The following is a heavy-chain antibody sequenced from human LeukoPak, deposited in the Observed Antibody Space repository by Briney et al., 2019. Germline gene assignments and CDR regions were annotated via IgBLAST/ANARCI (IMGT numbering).Heavy chain of an antibody. J-gene: IGHJ4*02. V-gene: IGHV1-46*01. Sequence: ASVTVSCKASGYTFTSNYIHWVRQAPGQGLEWMGMIYPRDGSTSYAQKFQGRVTVTRDTSTSTVHMELSGLRSEDTAVYYCARDQEGFDYWGQGTLVTVSS. CDR1: GYTFTSNY. CDR2: IYPRDGST. CDR3: ARDQEGFDY.